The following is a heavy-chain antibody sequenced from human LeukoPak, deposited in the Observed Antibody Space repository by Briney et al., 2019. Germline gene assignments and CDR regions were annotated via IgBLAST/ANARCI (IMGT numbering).Heavy chain of an antibody. D-gene: IGHD6-19*01. J-gene: IGHJ4*02. CDR1: GFTFDDYA. CDR2: ISWNSGSI. Sequence: GRSLRLSCAASGFTFDDYAMHWFRQAPGKGLEWVSGISWNSGSIGYADSVKGRFTISRDDAKNSLYLQMNSLRAEDTALYYCAKDHSSGWSLYYFDYWGQGTLVTVSS. CDR3: AKDHSSGWSLYYFDY. V-gene: IGHV3-9*01.